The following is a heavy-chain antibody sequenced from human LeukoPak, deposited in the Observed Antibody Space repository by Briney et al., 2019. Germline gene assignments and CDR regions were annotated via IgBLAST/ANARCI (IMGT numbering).Heavy chain of an antibody. CDR2: LSHSGGDT. D-gene: IGHD3-10*01. V-gene: IGHV3-23*01. CDR1: GFTFANYA. Sequence: GGSLRLSCAASGFTFANYARRGVGEARGKGLEWVSTLSHSGGDTYFADSVKGRFTISRDNSRNTLYLQMNSLRAEDAAVYYCAKVPYSDYGSGRPPFMDAWGQGTTVAISS. J-gene: IGHJ6*02. CDR3: AKVPYSDYGSGRPPFMDA.